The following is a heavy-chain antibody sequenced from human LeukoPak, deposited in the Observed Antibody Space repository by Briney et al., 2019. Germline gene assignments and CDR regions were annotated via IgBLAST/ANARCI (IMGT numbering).Heavy chain of an antibody. CDR2: IYYSGST. D-gene: IGHD3-3*01. J-gene: IGHJ6*02. V-gene: IGHV4-59*01. Sequence: SETLSLTCTVSGGSISSYYWSWIRQPPGKGLEWIGYIYYSGSTNYNPSLKSRVTMSVDTSKNQFSLKLSSVTAADTAVYYCARDKYYDFWSGYYPHTSYYYYGMDVWGQGTTVTVSS. CDR1: GGSISSYY. CDR3: ARDKYYDFWSGYYPHTSYYYYGMDV.